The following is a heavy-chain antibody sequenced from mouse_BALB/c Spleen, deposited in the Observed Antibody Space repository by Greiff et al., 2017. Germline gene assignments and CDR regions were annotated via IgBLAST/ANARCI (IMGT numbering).Heavy chain of an antibody. CDR2: IDPANGNT. CDR3: AREGFGY. J-gene: IGHJ2*01. CDR1: GFTITDTY. V-gene: IGHV14-3*02. Sequence: EVQLVESGAELVKPGASVKLSCTASGFTITDTYMHWVKQRPGQGLEWIGRIDPANGNTKYDPKFQGKATLTADTSSNTAYLQLSSLTSEDTAFYYCAREGFGYWGQGTTLTVSS.